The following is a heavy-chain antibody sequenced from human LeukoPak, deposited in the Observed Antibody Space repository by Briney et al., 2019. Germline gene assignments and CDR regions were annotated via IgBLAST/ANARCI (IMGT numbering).Heavy chain of an antibody. CDR2: IKQDGSEK. Sequence: GGSLRLSCAASGFTFSSYWMSWVRQAPGKGLEWVANIKQDGSEKYYVDSVKGRFTISRDIAKNTLYLQMNSLRAEDTGVYYCAKDHYWSIDYWGRGTLVTVSS. D-gene: IGHD3-3*01. CDR3: AKDHYWSIDY. J-gene: IGHJ4*02. CDR1: GFTFSSYW. V-gene: IGHV3-7*01.